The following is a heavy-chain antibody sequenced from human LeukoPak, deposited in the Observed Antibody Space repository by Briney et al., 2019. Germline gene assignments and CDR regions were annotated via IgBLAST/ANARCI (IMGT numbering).Heavy chain of an antibody. CDR3: ARDGGAGLLWFGELLAY. J-gene: IGHJ4*02. CDR2: IIPIFGIA. V-gene: IGHV1-69*04. CDR1: GGTFSSYA. D-gene: IGHD3-10*01. Sequence: SVKVSCKASGGTFSSYAISWVRQAPGQGLEWMGRIIPIFGIANYAQEFQGRVTITADKSTSTAYMELSSLRSEDTAVYYCARDGGAGLLWFGELLAYWGQGTLVTVSS.